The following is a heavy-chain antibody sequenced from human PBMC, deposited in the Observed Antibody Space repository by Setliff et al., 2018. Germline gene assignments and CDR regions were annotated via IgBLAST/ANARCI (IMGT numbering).Heavy chain of an antibody. V-gene: IGHV1-46*01. D-gene: IGHD4-17*01. J-gene: IGHJ4*02. Sequence: GASVKVSCKASGYTFTSHYMHWVRQAPGLGLEWMGTINPSSGRTSYAQKFQGRVTMTRDTSTSTVYMDMSSLRSEDTAVYYCARLEKDYGDHVRKSLDYWGQGTLVTVSS. CDR3: ARLEKDYGDHVRKSLDY. CDR2: INPSSGRT. CDR1: GYTFTSHY.